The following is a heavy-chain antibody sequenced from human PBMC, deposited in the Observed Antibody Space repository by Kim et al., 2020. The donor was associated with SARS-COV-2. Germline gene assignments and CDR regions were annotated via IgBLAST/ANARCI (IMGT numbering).Heavy chain of an antibody. J-gene: IGHJ4*02. Sequence: SETLSLTCTVSGGSISSSSYYWGWIRQPPGKGLEWIGSIYYSGSTYYNPSLQSRVTISGDTSKNQFSLKLNSVTAADAAVYYCARYSHFVSGWYWGQGTLVTVSS. CDR2: IYYSGST. V-gene: IGHV4-39*01. CDR1: GGSISSSSYY. D-gene: IGHD6-19*01. CDR3: ARYSHFVSGWY.